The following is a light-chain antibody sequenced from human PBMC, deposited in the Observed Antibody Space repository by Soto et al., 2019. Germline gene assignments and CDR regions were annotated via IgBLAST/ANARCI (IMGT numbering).Light chain of an antibody. CDR3: QQYNNYSWT. V-gene: IGKV1-5*03. Sequence: DIPMTQSPSTLSASVGDRVTITCPASQSISSWLAWYQQKPGKAPKLLIYKASSLESGVPSRFSGSGSGTEFTLTISSLQPDDFATYYCQQYNNYSWTFGQGTKVEIK. J-gene: IGKJ1*01. CDR1: QSISSW. CDR2: KAS.